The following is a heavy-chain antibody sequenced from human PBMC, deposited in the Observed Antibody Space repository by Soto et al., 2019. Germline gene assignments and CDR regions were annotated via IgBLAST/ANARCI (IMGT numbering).Heavy chain of an antibody. J-gene: IGHJ6*02. CDR3: ARMSYSSSWDYYYYGMDV. D-gene: IGHD6-13*01. CDR1: GDTFSSYA. CDR2: IIPIFGTA. V-gene: IGHV1-69*01. Sequence: QVQLVQSGAEVKKPGSSVKVSCKASGDTFSSYAISWVRQAPGQGLEWMGGIIPIFGTANYAQKFQGRVTITADESTSTAYMELSSLRSEDTAVYYCARMSYSSSWDYYYYGMDVWGQGTTVTVSS.